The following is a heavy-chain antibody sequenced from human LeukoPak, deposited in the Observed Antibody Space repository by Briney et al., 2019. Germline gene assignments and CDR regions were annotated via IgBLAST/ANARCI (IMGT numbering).Heavy chain of an antibody. D-gene: IGHD1-1*01. J-gene: IGHJ5*02. Sequence: ASVKVSCKASGYTVTGYYMHLVRQAPGQGLEWMGIINPSGGSTSYAQKFQGRVTMTRDTSTSTVYMELSSLRSEDTAVYYCARVPVQLERGRRVGEGDWFDPWGQGTLVTVSS. CDR1: GYTVTGYY. V-gene: IGHV1-46*03. CDR3: ARVPVQLERGRRVGEGDWFDP. CDR2: INPSGGST.